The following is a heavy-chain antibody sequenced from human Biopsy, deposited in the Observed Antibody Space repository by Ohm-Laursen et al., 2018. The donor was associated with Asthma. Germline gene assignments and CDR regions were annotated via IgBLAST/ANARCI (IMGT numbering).Heavy chain of an antibody. Sequence: GSLRLSCAASGFSLSDYYMSWIRQAPAKGLEWVSYISWSSSYTNYADSVKGRFTISRDNAKNSLFLQMNSLRAEDTAVYYCARGGSRDLWGTYRYPWDYRGQGTLVTVSS. V-gene: IGHV3-11*06. D-gene: IGHD3-16*02. CDR3: ARGGSRDLWGTYRYPWDY. CDR2: ISWSSSYT. CDR1: GFSLSDYY. J-gene: IGHJ4*02.